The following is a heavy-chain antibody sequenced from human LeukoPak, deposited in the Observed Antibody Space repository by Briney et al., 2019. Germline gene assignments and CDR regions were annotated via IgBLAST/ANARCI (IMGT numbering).Heavy chain of an antibody. V-gene: IGHV4-34*01. Sequence: PSETLSLTCAVYGWSFSGYYWSWIRQPPGKGLEWIGEINHSGSTNYNPSLKSRVTISVDTSKNQFSLKLSSVTAADTPVYYCARHYTDTVPAAMTSYFYMDVWGKGTTVTISS. CDR3: ARHYTDTVPAAMTSYFYMDV. CDR2: INHSGST. CDR1: GWSFSGYY. D-gene: IGHD2-2*01. J-gene: IGHJ6*03.